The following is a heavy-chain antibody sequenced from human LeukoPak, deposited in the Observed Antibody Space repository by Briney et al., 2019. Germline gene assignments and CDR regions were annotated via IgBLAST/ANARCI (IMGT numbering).Heavy chain of an antibody. D-gene: IGHD3-9*01. CDR3: ARGPPDYDILTGYYNGGFDY. V-gene: IGHV4-30-2*01. J-gene: IGHJ4*02. CDR1: GGSISSGGYS. CDR2: IYHNGST. Sequence: SETLSLTCAVSGGSISSGGYSWSWIRQPPGKGLEWIGYIYHNGSTYYNPSLKSRVTISVDRSKNRFSLKLSSVTAADTAVYYCARGPPDYDILTGYYNGGFDYWGQGTLVTVSS.